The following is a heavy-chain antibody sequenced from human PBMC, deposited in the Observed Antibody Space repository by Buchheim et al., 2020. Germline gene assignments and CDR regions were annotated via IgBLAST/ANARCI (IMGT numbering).Heavy chain of an antibody. D-gene: IGHD4-17*01. V-gene: IGHV3-30*04. CDR3: ARDHRYGVYYFDY. CDR1: GFTFSNYA. J-gene: IGHJ4*02. Sequence: QVELVESGGGVVQPGRSLRLSCAASGFTFSNYAMHWVRQAPGKGLEWVAVVSYDGRTKYYADSVKVRFTISKDNSKNMLYLQMNSLRLDDTGVYYCARDHRYGVYYFDYWGQGTL. CDR2: VSYDGRTK.